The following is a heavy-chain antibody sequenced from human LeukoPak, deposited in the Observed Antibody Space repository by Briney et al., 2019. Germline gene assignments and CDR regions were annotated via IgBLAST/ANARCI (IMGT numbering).Heavy chain of an antibody. Sequence: SETLSLTCAVYGGSFSGYYWSWIRQPPGKGLEWIGEINHSGSTNYNPSLKNRVTISVDTSKNQFSLKLSSVTAADTAAYYCARGREHCSSTSCYATAFDIWGQGTMVTVSS. J-gene: IGHJ3*02. CDR1: GGSFSGYY. CDR2: INHSGST. CDR3: ARGREHCSSTSCYATAFDI. V-gene: IGHV4-34*01. D-gene: IGHD2-2*01.